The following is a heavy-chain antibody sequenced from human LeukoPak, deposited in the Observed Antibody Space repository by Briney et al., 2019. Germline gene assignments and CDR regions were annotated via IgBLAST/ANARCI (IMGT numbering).Heavy chain of an antibody. D-gene: IGHD1-1*01. V-gene: IGHV4-4*07. J-gene: IGHJ4*02. CDR2: MYTSGET. CDR3: ARGIQGVGNY. CDR1: GDSITSYY. Sequence: PSETLSLTCTVSGDSITSYYWSWIRQPAGKGLEWIGRMYTSGETNCNPSIKSRVTVSLDTSKKQFSLRMSSVTAADTAIYYCARGIQGVGNYWGQGTLVTVSS.